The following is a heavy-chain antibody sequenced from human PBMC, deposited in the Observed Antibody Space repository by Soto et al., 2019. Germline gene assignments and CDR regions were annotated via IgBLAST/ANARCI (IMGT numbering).Heavy chain of an antibody. CDR3: ARGYCSGTSCYAATYYYYMDV. CDR2: INPKSGGT. CDR1: GYTFTGYY. J-gene: IGHJ6*03. V-gene: IGHV1-2*04. Sequence: ASVKVSCKASGYTFTGYYIHWVRQAPGQGLEWIGWINPKSGGTHYAQNFQGWVTMARDTSISTAYMELSRLKSDDTAVYYCARGYCSGTSCYAATYYYYMDVWGTATTITVSS. D-gene: IGHD2-2*01.